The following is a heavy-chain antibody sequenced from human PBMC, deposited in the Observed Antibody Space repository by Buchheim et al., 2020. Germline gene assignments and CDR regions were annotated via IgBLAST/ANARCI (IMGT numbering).Heavy chain of an antibody. CDR3: ARRIPRKGNTGYYFDY. V-gene: IGHV4-39*01. J-gene: IGHJ4*02. CDR2: SYFSGTT. D-gene: IGHD2-21*01. Sequence: QLHLQASGPGLVEPSETLSLTCIVSGDPINNRSYYWDWIRQPPGKGLEWIGSSYFSGTTYYNPSLNSRVTISVDTSKNQFSLKLRSVTAADTAVFYCARRIPRKGNTGYYFDYWGQGTL. CDR1: GDPINNRSYY.